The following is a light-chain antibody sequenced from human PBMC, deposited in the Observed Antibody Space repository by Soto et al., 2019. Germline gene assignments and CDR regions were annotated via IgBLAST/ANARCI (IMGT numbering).Light chain of an antibody. V-gene: IGLV2-14*03. CDR2: DVS. Sequence: QSVLTQPASVSGSPGQSITISCTGTSSDVGGYNYVSWYQHHPGKAPKLMIFDVSNRPSGVSNRFSGSKSGNTASLTISGLQPEDEADHYCSSYTTSNTRQIVFGTGTKVTVL. J-gene: IGLJ1*01. CDR3: SSYTTSNTRQIV. CDR1: SSDVGGYNY.